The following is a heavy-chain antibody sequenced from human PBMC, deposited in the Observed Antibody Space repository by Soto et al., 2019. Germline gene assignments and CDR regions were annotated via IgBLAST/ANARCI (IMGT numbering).Heavy chain of an antibody. Sequence: EVPLLESGGGLVQPWGSLRLTCAASGFTFSTYAMSWVRQAPGKVLEWVSIIGDSGSTTVYADSVKGRFTISRDKSKNTLQVQMNSLTAEYTAVYYCAKHFVIGEIHYWGPGTLITVSS. CDR2: IGDSGSTT. J-gene: IGHJ4*02. CDR3: AKHFVIGEIHY. CDR1: GFTFSTYA. V-gene: IGHV3-23*01. D-gene: IGHD3-10*01.